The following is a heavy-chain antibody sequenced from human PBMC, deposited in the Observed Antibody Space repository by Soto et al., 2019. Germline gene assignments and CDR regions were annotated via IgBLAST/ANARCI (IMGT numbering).Heavy chain of an antibody. CDR2: IYHSGTT. J-gene: IGHJ4*02. CDR1: GASISSNNW. Sequence: PSETLSLTCAVSGASISSNNWWNWVRQAPGKGLEWIGEIYHSGTTNYNPSLNSRVTISVDKSENQFSLRLISVTAADTAVYYCARDRWLGNWGLGTLVTVSS. D-gene: IGHD6-19*01. CDR3: ARDRWLGN. V-gene: IGHV4-4*02.